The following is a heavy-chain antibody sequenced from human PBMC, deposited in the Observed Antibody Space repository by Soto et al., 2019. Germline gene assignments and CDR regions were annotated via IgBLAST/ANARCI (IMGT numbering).Heavy chain of an antibody. CDR2: IIPIFGTA. CDR1: GGTFSSYA. J-gene: IGHJ4*02. CDR3: ARDGYNYEISDY. D-gene: IGHD5-12*01. V-gene: IGHV1-69*13. Sequence: SVKVSCKASGGTFSSYAISWVRQAPGQGLEWMGGIIPIFGTANYAQKFQGRVTITADESTSSAYMELSSLRSEDTAVYYCARDGYNYEISDYWGQGTLVTVSS.